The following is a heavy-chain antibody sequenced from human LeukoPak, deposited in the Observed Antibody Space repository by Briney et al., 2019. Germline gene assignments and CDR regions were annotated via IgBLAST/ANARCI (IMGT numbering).Heavy chain of an antibody. CDR2: IYHSGST. J-gene: IGHJ4*02. Sequence: SETLSLTCTVSGYSISSGYYWGWIRPPPGKGLEWIGIIYHSGSTYYNPSLKSRVTISVDTSKTQFSLKLSSVTAADTAVYYCARDQGAAKAARGNFDYWGQGTLVTVSS. CDR3: ARDQGAAKAARGNFDY. CDR1: GYSISSGYY. V-gene: IGHV4-38-2*02. D-gene: IGHD6-6*01.